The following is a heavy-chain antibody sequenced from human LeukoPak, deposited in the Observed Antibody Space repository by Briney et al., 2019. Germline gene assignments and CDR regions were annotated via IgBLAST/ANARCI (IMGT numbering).Heavy chain of an antibody. CDR2: IYYSGST. Sequence: SETLSLTCTVSGGSISSFDYYWGWIRQPPGKGLEWIGNIYYSGSTYYNPSLKSRVTISIDTSKNQFSLKLSSVTAADTAVYYCAGSSGYYTVYYFDHWGLGTLVTVSS. V-gene: IGHV4-39*07. CDR1: GGSISSFDYY. CDR3: AGSSGYYTVYYFDH. D-gene: IGHD3-3*01. J-gene: IGHJ4*02.